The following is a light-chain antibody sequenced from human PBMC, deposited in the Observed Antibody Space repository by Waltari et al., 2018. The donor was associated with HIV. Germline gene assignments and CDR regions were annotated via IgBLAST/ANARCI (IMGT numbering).Light chain of an antibody. V-gene: IGLV1-51*01. J-gene: IGLJ2*01. Sequence: QSVLTQPPSVSAAPGQTVTISCSGSNSNIGSNYVCWYRHVPGTAPKLVIYYDDQRPSGIVDRVSASKSGTSANLDITGLQTGDEADYYCTTWDSSLSALVFGGGTKLTVL. CDR3: TTWDSSLSALV. CDR2: YDD. CDR1: NSNIGSNY.